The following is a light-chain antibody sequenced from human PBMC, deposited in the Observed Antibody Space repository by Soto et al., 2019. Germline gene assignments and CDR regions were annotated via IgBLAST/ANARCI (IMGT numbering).Light chain of an antibody. CDR2: STS. J-gene: IGKJ1*01. CDR3: QEYGHSPWT. CDR1: QRFGSSN. Sequence: VLTRAPRTHSLSSGERRTRSCRTSQRFGSSNLAWYQQKSGQAPRLLIYSTSSRATGIPDRFRGSGSGTDFTLTISRLEPEDFAVYYCQEYGHSPWTFGQGTKVDIK. V-gene: IGKV3-20*01.